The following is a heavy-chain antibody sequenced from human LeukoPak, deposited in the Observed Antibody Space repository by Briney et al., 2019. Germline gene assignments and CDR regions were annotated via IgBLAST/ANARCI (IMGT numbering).Heavy chain of an antibody. CDR3: SPCGHAYDWFGP. D-gene: IGHD5-12*01. V-gene: IGHV1-69*04. J-gene: IGHJ5*02. CDR1: GATLNIGHA. CDR2: IIPFLGEV. Sequence: GASLKVSCKAFGATLNIGHAFIWARQAPGQGLQWMGRIIPFLGEVNYAQNFQGRDSFTADKSTATMYMEMNSLSLDDTAIYYCSPCGHAYDWFGPWGQGTLVTVSS.